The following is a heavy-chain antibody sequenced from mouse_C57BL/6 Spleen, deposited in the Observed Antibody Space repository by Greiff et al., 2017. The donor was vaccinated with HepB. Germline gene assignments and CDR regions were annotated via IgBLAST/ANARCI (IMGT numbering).Heavy chain of an antibody. Sequence: VKLVESGAELVRPGASVTLSCKASGYTFTDYEMHWVKQTPVHGLEWIGAIDPETGGTAYNQKFKGKAILTADKSSSTAYMELRSLTSEDSAVYYCTRNDYGSSYGYVDVWGTGTTVTVSS. D-gene: IGHD1-1*01. CDR1: GYTFTDYE. V-gene: IGHV1-15*01. J-gene: IGHJ1*03. CDR2: IDPETGGT. CDR3: TRNDYGSSYGYVDV.